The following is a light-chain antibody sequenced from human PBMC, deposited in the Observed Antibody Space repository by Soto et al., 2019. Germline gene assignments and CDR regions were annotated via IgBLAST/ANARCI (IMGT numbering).Light chain of an antibody. J-gene: IGKJ4*01. Sequence: DIQMTQSPSSLSASVGDRVIITCRASQSISNYLNWYQQKPGKAPKLLIYAASTLQSGVPSRFSGSGSGTDFTLTISCLQSEDFATYYCQQYYSYPSFGGGTKVDIK. CDR3: QQYYSYPS. CDR1: QSISNY. V-gene: IGKV1-39*01. CDR2: AAS.